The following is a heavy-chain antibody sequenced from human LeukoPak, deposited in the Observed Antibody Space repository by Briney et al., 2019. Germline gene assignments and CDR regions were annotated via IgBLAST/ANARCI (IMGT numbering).Heavy chain of an antibody. CDR3: ARLPYYYDSSGYYYYYYGMVV. Sequence: SSETLSLTCTVSGGSISSYYWSWIRQPPGKGLEWIGYIYYSGSTNYNPSLKSRVTISVDTSKNQFSLKLSSVTAADTAVYYCARLPYYYDSSGYYYYYYGMVVWGQGTTVTVSS. CDR1: GGSISSYY. D-gene: IGHD3-22*01. V-gene: IGHV4-59*08. J-gene: IGHJ6*02. CDR2: IYYSGST.